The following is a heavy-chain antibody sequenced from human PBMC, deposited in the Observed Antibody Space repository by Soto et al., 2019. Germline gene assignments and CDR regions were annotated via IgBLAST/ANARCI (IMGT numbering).Heavy chain of an antibody. CDR1: GFTVSSNY. Sequence: GSLRLSCAASGFTVSSNYMSWVRQAPGKGLEWVSVIYSGGSTYYADSVKGRFTISRDNSKNTLYLQMNSLRAEDTAVYYCARDRSSSWRYYYYYYMDVWGKGTTVTVSS. CDR3: ARDRSSSWRYYYYYYMDV. V-gene: IGHV3-66*01. D-gene: IGHD6-13*01. J-gene: IGHJ6*03. CDR2: IYSGGST.